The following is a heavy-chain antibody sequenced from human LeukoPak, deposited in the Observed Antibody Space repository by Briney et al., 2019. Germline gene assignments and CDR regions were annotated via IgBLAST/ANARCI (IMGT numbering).Heavy chain of an antibody. CDR2: INSDGSSR. V-gene: IGHV3-74*01. CDR1: GFTFSNYW. Sequence: PGGSLRLSCAASGFTFSNYWMHWVRQAPGKGLVWVSRINSDGSSRSYADSVKGRFTISRDNAKNSLYLQMNSLRAEDTAVYYCARPLSSLDAFDIWGQGTMVTVSS. CDR3: ARPLSSLDAFDI. J-gene: IGHJ3*02. D-gene: IGHD6-13*01.